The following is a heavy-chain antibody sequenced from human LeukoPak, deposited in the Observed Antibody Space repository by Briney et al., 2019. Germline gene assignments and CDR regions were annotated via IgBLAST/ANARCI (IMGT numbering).Heavy chain of an antibody. CDR3: ARSRVPADPGFDP. CDR2: IYYSGST. CDR1: GGSISSGGYY. Sequence: PSETLSLTCTVSGGSISSGGYYWSWIRQHPGKGLEWIGYIYYSGSTYCNPSLKGRVTISVDTSKNQFSLKLSSVTAADTAVYYCARSRVPADPGFDPWGQGTLVTVSS. D-gene: IGHD2-2*01. J-gene: IGHJ5*02. V-gene: IGHV4-31*03.